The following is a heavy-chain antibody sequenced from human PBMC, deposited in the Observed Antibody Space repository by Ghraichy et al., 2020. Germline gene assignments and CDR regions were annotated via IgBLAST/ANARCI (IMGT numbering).Heavy chain of an antibody. J-gene: IGHJ4*02. V-gene: IGHV3-23*01. Sequence: GGSLRLSCAASGFTFTTYAMSWVRQAPGKGLEWVSAISGSGGSTYYADSVKGRFTISRDNSKNTLSLQMNSLRVEDTAVYYCAKDGPSYYHKDPNRDSWGKGTLVTVSS. CDR2: ISGSGGST. CDR1: GFTFTTYA. D-gene: IGHD3-22*01. CDR3: AKDGPSYYHKDPNRDS.